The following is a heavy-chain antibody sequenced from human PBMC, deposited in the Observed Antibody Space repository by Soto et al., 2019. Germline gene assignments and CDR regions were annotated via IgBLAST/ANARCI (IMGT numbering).Heavy chain of an antibody. Sequence: SETLSLTCTVSGGSISSYYWSWIRQPPGKGLEWIEYIYYSGSTNYNPSLKSRVTISVDTSKNQFSLKLSSVTAADTAVYYCARVDYTTVVTHWGQGTLVTVSS. CDR2: IYYSGST. CDR3: ARVDYTTVVTH. J-gene: IGHJ4*02. CDR1: GGSISSYY. V-gene: IGHV4-59*01. D-gene: IGHD4-17*01.